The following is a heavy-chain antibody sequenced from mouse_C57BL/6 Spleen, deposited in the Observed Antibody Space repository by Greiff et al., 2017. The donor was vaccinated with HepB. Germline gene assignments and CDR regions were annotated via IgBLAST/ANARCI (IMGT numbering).Heavy chain of an antibody. CDR2: IYPGDGDT. J-gene: IGHJ2*01. CDR3: ARDYYGSSLYYFDY. D-gene: IGHD1-1*01. V-gene: IGHV1-82*01. Sequence: QVQLQHSGPELVKPGASVKISCKASGYAFSSSWMNWVKQRPGKGLEWIGRIYPGDGDTNYNGKFKGKATLTADKSSSTAYMQLSSLTSEDSAVYFCARDYYGSSLYYFDYWGQGTTLTVSS. CDR1: GYAFSSSW.